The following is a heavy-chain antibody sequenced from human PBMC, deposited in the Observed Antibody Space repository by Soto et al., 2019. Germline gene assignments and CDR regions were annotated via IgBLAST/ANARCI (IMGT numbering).Heavy chain of an antibody. J-gene: IGHJ4*02. V-gene: IGHV1-69*06. CDR3: ARGGPGIAAAGTDY. CDR2: IIPIFGTA. Sequence: QVQLVQSGAEVKKPGSSVKVSCKASGGTFSSYAISWVRQAPGQGLEWMGGIIPIFGTANYAQKFQGRVTITADKSTSTADMELSSLRAEDTAVYDCARGGPGIAAAGTDYWGQGTLVTVSS. D-gene: IGHD6-13*01. CDR1: GGTFSSYA.